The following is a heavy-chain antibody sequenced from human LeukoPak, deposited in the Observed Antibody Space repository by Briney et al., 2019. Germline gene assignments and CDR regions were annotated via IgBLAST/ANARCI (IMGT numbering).Heavy chain of an antibody. V-gene: IGHV5-51*01. CDR2: IYPGDSDT. J-gene: IGHJ4*02. Sequence: GESLKISCKGSGYSFTSYWIGWVRQMPGKGLEWMGIIYPGDSDTRYSPSFQGQVTISADKSISTAYLQWSSLKASDTAMYYCARHHYYDSSGFPYYFDYWGQGTLVTVSS. CDR3: ARHHYYDSSGFPYYFDY. CDR1: GYSFTSYW. D-gene: IGHD3-22*01.